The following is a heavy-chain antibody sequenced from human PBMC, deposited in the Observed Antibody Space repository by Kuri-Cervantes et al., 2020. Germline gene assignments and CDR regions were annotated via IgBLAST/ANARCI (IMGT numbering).Heavy chain of an antibody. D-gene: IGHD4-17*01. V-gene: IGHV2-5*01. Sequence: SGPTLVKPTQTLTLTCTFSGSSLSTSGVGVGWIRQPPGKALEWLALIYWNDDKRYSPSLKSRLTITKDTSKNQVVLTMTNMDPVDTATYYCAHRPVTTVTNNWFDPWGQGTLVTVSS. CDR1: GSSLSTSGVG. J-gene: IGHJ5*02. CDR2: IYWNDDK. CDR3: AHRPVTTVTNNWFDP.